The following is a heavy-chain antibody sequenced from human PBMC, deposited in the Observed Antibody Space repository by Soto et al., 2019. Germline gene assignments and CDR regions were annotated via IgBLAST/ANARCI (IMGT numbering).Heavy chain of an antibody. CDR3: ARMDSSDLGIDY. V-gene: IGHV5-51*01. CDR1: GYSFTRFW. D-gene: IGHD3-22*01. J-gene: IGHJ4*02. CDR2: IYPGDSAT. Sequence: GESLKISCQGSGYSFTRFWIAWVRQMPGKGLEWMGIIYPGDSATTYSPPFQGQVTISADKSISTAYLQWSGLKASDTAMYYCARMDSSDLGIDYWGQGTLVTVSS.